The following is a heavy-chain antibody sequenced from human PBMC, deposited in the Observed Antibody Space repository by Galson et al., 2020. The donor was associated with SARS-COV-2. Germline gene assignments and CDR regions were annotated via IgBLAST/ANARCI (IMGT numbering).Heavy chain of an antibody. D-gene: IGHD3-22*01. CDR1: GGSISSSSYY. V-gene: IGHV4-39*01. CDR2: IYYSGST. Sequence: SETLSLTCTVSGGSISSSSYYWGWLRQPPGKGLEWIGSIYYSGSTYYNPSLKSRVTISVDTSKNQFSLKLSSVTAADTAVYYCARTIQYYYDSSGYYRVFYFDYWGQGTLVTVSS. J-gene: IGHJ4*02. CDR3: ARTIQYYYDSSGYYRVFYFDY.